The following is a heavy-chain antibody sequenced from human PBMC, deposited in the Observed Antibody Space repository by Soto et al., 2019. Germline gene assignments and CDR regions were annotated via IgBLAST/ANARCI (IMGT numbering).Heavy chain of an antibody. V-gene: IGHV3-33*01. CDR2: IWDDGSDK. D-gene: IGHD3-22*01. CDR3: ARDPQINSDTSGYVGS. J-gene: IGHJ5*02. Sequence: RLSCTASGFTFRSYGMHWVRQAPGKGLEWVAVIWDDGSDKKYADSVKGRFTVSRDNSKNTLFLQMSSLRAEDTAVYYCARDPQINSDTSGYVGSWGPGTLVTVSS. CDR1: GFTFRSYG.